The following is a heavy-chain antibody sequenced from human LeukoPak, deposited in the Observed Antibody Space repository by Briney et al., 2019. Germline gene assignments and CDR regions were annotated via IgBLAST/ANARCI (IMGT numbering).Heavy chain of an antibody. CDR3: AKGASPYYYDSSGYYLFNYFDY. V-gene: IGHV3-74*01. D-gene: IGHD3-22*01. CDR1: GFTFSSYW. Sequence: PGGSLRLSCAASGFTFSSYWMHWVRQAPGKGLVWISRINTDGSGTYYADSLKDRFTISRDNSKNTLYLQMNSLRAEDTAVYYCAKGASPYYYDSSGYYLFNYFDYWGQGTLVTVSS. J-gene: IGHJ4*02. CDR2: INTDGSGT.